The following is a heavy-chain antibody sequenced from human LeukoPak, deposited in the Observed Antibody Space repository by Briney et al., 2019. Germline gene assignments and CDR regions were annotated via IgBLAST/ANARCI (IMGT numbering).Heavy chain of an antibody. J-gene: IGHJ4*02. CDR1: GLSLSTSGMC. CDR2: IDWDDDK. V-gene: IGHV2-70*01. D-gene: IGHD4-17*01. CDR3: ARTRMTQTVTTSDY. Sequence: SGPTLVNPTQTLTLPCTFSGLSLSTSGMCVSWIRQPPGKALEWLALIDWDDDKYYRTSLKTRLTISKDTSKNQVVLTMTNMDPVDTATYYCARTRMTQTVTTSDYWGQGTLVTVSS.